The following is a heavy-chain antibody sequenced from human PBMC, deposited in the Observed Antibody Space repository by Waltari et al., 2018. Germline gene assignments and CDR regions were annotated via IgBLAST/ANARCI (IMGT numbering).Heavy chain of an antibody. CDR1: GYPFTTYV. CDR2: LSPFSGQT. J-gene: IGHJ4*01. V-gene: IGHV1-18*01. D-gene: IGHD1-26*01. CDR3: ATSYSWNGLEY. Sequence: QIHLVQSGPETRKPGASVKVSCQTSGYPFTTYVISWVRQAPGQGLEWVGWLSPFSGQTHYAQKFQDRVAMTADTAAATAYMELKSLRSDDTAFYYCATSYSWNGLEYWGHGTLVTVFS.